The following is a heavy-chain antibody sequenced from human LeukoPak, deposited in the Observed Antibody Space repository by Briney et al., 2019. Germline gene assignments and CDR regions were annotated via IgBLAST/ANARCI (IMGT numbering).Heavy chain of an antibody. Sequence: GESLKIYCKGSGYGFTSYWIVWVRQMPGKGLEWMGIIYPGDSDTRYSPSFQGQVTISADKSISTAYLQWSSLKASDTAMYYCAGQERPDSSGYPDYWGQGTLVTVSS. D-gene: IGHD3-22*01. CDR3: AGQERPDSSGYPDY. CDR2: IYPGDSDT. CDR1: GYGFTSYW. J-gene: IGHJ4*02. V-gene: IGHV5-51*01.